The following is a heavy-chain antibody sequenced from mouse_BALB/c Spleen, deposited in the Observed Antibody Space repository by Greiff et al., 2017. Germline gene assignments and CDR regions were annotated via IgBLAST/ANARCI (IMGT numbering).Heavy chain of an antibody. V-gene: IGHV3-2*02. J-gene: IGHJ4*01. Sequence: DVQLQESGPGLVKPSQSLSLTCTVTGYSITSDYAWNWIRQFPGNKLEWMGYISYSGSTSYNPSLKSRISITRDTSKNQFFLQLNSVTTEDTATYYCARGGKLAMDYWGQGTSVTVSS. CDR2: ISYSGST. CDR3: ARGGKLAMDY. CDR1: GYSITSDYA.